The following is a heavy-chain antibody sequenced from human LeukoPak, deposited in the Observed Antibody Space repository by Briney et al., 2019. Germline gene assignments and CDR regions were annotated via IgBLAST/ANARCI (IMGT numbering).Heavy chain of an antibody. D-gene: IGHD2-2*01. CDR1: GGSFSGCY. V-gene: IGHV4-34*01. CDR3: ARGSCSSTSCRRSYYYMDV. Sequence: SETLSLTCAVYGGSFSGCYWSWIRQPPGKGLEWIGEINHSGSTNYNPSLKSRVTISVDTSKNQFSLKLSSVTAADTAVYYCARGSCSSTSCRRSYYYMDVWGKGTTVTVSS. CDR2: INHSGST. J-gene: IGHJ6*03.